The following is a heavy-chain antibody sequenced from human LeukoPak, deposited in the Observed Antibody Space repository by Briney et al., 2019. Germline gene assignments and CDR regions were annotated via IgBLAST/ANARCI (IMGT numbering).Heavy chain of an antibody. CDR2: IRYDGSCN. CDR3: ASERDYGYSNAFDM. J-gene: IGHJ3*02. Sequence: GGSLRLSCAASGFTFSSYGMHWVRQAPGKGLEWVAFIRYDGSCNYYADSVKGRFTISRDNSKNTLYLQMNSLRPEDTAVYYCASERDYGYSNAFDMWGQGTMVTVAS. D-gene: IGHD4-17*01. CDR1: GFTFSSYG. V-gene: IGHV3-30*02.